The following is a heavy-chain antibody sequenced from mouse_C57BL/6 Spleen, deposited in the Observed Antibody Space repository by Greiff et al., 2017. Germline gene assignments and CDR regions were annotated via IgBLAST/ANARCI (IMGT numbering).Heavy chain of an antibody. V-gene: IGHV1-55*01. J-gene: IGHJ3*01. CDR2: IYPGSGST. Sequence: QVQLQQPGAELVKPGASVKMSCKASGYTFTSYWITWVNQRPGQGLEWIGDIYPGSGSTNYNEKFKSKATLTVDTSSSTAYMQLSSLTSEDSAVYYCARGTIYYGSGAYWGQGTLVTVSA. D-gene: IGHD1-1*01. CDR1: GYTFTSYW. CDR3: ARGTIYYGSGAY.